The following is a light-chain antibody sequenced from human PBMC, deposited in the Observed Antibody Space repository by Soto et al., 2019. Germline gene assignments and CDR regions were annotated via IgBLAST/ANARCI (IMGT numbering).Light chain of an antibody. J-gene: IGLJ2*01. CDR1: SGNIASNF. Sequence: NFMLTQPHSVSESPGKTVTISCTANSGNIASNFVQWYQRRPGSAPTTVIFEDYQRPSGVPDRFSGSIDSSSNSATLTISGLKTEDEADYFCQSFDSGNVVFGGGTKLTVL. V-gene: IGLV6-57*02. CDR3: QSFDSGNVV. CDR2: EDY.